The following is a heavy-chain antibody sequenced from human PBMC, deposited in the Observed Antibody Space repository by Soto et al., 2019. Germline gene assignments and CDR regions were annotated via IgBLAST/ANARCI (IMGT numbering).Heavy chain of an antibody. Sequence: PGGSLRLSCAASGFTFSSYAMSWVRQAPGKGLEWVSAISGSGGSTYYADSVKGRFTISRDNSKNTLYLQMNSLRAEDTAVYYCAKGGLWFGELFRWGAFDIWGQGTMVTVSS. D-gene: IGHD3-10*01. J-gene: IGHJ3*02. CDR1: GFTFSSYA. V-gene: IGHV3-23*01. CDR3: AKGGLWFGELFRWGAFDI. CDR2: ISGSGGST.